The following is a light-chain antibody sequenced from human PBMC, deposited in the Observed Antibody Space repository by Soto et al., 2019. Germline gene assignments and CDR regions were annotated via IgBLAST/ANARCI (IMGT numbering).Light chain of an antibody. CDR2: AAS. CDR3: QQSYINPPIT. CDR1: QSISSY. Sequence: DIQVTQSPSSLSASVGDRVTITCRASQSISSYLNWYQQKPGKAPKLLIYAASSLQSGVPSRFSGIGSGTDFTLTISSLPPEDVATYYCQQSYINPPITFGQGTRLEI. J-gene: IGKJ5*01. V-gene: IGKV1-39*01.